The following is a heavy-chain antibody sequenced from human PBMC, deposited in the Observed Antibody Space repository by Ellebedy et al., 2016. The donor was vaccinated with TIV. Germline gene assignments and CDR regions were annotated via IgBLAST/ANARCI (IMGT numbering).Heavy chain of an antibody. Sequence: GESLKISCKGSGYSFTSYWISWVRQMPGKGLEWMGRIDPSDSYTTYRPSFQGHVTISADKSISTAYLQWSSLKASDTAMYYCARHKGGSNDAFDIWGQGTMVTVSS. J-gene: IGHJ3*02. CDR2: IDPSDSYT. CDR1: GYSFTSYW. V-gene: IGHV5-10-1*01. CDR3: ARHKGGSNDAFDI. D-gene: IGHD3-16*01.